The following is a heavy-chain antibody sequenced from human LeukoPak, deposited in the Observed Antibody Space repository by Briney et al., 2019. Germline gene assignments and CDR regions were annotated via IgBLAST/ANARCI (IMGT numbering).Heavy chain of an antibody. J-gene: IGHJ5*01. CDR2: ISGTGGAT. D-gene: IGHD2-21*01. CDR3: VKDPRDTYGTNWFVS. Sequence: GGSLRLSCVASGIRFGNSAMSWVRQAPGKGLQWVSQISGTGGATWYAGFARDRFTISRDNSKKTLYLQMSGLRVEDTAMYYCVKDPRDTYGTNWFVSWGQGTLLIVSS. CDR1: GIRFGNSA. V-gene: IGHV3-23*01.